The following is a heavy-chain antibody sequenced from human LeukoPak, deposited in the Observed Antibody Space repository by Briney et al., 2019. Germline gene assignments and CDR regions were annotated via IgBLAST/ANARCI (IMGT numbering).Heavy chain of an antibody. J-gene: IGHJ3*01. D-gene: IGHD3-16*01. V-gene: IGHV5-51*01. CDR3: ARRRLAQESVRPGIDAFDV. CDR1: GYRFDIYW. CDR2: IYPGDSDT. Sequence: RGESLKISCHGSGYRFDIYWIAWVRQMPGKGLEFIGFIYPGDSDTRYSPSFQGQVTMAADKSISTACLHLKASDTAIYYCARRRLAQESVRPGIDAFDVWGQGTVVTVSA.